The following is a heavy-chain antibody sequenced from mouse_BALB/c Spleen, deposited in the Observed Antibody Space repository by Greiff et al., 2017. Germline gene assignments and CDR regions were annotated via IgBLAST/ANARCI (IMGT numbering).Heavy chain of an antibody. D-gene: IGHD2-1*01. CDR1: GYTFTSYY. J-gene: IGHJ4*01. Sequence: VKLQQPGAELVKPGASVKLSCKASGYTFTSYYMYWVKQRPGQGLEWIGGINPSNGGTNFNEKFKSKATLTVDKSSSTAYMQLSSLTSEDSAVYYCTRKGNYDAMDYWGQGTSVTVSS. V-gene: IGHV1S81*02. CDR2: INPSNGGT. CDR3: TRKGNYDAMDY.